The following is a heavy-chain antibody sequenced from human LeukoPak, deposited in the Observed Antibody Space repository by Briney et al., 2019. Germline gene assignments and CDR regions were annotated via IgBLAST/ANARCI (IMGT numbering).Heavy chain of an antibody. J-gene: IGHJ4*02. CDR1: GGSISSYY. CDR3: ARRGYCSGGSCYSFDY. D-gene: IGHD2-15*01. Sequence: SETLSLTCTASGGSISSYYWTWIRQPPGKGLEYIGHIYYSGSTNYIPSLKSRVTISVDTSKNQFSLKLSSVTAADTAVYYCARRGYCSGGSCYSFDYWGQGTLVTVSS. V-gene: IGHV4-59*01. CDR2: IYYSGST.